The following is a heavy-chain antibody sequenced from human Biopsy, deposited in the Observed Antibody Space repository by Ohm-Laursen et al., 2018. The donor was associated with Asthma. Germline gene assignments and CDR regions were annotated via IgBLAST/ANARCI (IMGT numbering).Heavy chain of an antibody. CDR3: ARDAGSARTSGLDAFDF. CDR2: IYSDGST. V-gene: IGHV4-31*03. J-gene: IGHJ3*01. CDR1: GDAISRGGYY. Sequence: SQTLSLTCFVSGDAISRGGYYWSWIRQPPGKGLEWIGYIYSDGSTDYNPSLKSRLSMSVDTSMNQFSLKLTSVTAADTAVYFCARDAGSARTSGLDAFDFWGHGTMVTVSS. D-gene: IGHD1-14*01.